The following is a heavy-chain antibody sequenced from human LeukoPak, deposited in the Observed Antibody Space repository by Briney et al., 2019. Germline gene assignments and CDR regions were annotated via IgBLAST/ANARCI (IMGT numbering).Heavy chain of an antibody. Sequence: GGSLRLSCAASGFTFSSYSMNWVRQAPGKGLEWVSSISSSSSYIYYADSVKGRFTISRDNAKNSLYLQMNSLRAEDTAVYYCARAGAVEYQPGDYYYMDVWGKGTTVTVSS. CDR3: ARAGAVEYQPGDYYYMDV. CDR2: ISSSSSYI. CDR1: GFTFSSYS. J-gene: IGHJ6*03. V-gene: IGHV3-21*01. D-gene: IGHD2-2*01.